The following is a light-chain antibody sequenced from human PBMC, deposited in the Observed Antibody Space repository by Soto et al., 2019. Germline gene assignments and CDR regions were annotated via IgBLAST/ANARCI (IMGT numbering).Light chain of an antibody. V-gene: IGKV3-20*01. J-gene: IGKJ1*01. CDR3: QQYSDSPQT. CDR2: GAA. CDR1: ESVDSNY. Sequence: EIVLTQSPGTLSLSPGERATLSCRATESVDSNYLAWYQHKPGQAPRLLIYGAASRATGTPDRFSGSGSGTDFILTISRLDPEDSAVYYCQQYSDSPQTFGQGTKVEIK.